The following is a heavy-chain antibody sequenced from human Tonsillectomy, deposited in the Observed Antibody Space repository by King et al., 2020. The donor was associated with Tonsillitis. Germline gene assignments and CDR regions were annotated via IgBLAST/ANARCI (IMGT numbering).Heavy chain of an antibody. D-gene: IGHD7-27*01. CDR2: FDPEDGET. V-gene: IGHV1-24*01. CDR1: GYTLTELS. CDR3: AITATGGPYYGMDV. Sequence: QLVQSGAEVKKPGASVKVSCKVSGYTLTELSMHWVRQAPGKGLEWMGNFDPEDGETVYAQKFQGRVTMTEDTSTDTAYMDLSSLRSEDTAVYLCAITATGGPYYGMDVWGLGTTVTVSS. J-gene: IGHJ6*02.